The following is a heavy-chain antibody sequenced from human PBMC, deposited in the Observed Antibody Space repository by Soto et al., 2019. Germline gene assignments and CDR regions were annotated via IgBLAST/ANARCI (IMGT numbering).Heavy chain of an antibody. D-gene: IGHD2-15*01. CDR3: ARAPDCGEGSCYRHFDL. V-gene: IGHV3-11*01. Sequence: VGSLRLSGAASAFKFSDYYMSWVSQAPGKGLEWVSYISGSGDVIYYADSVKGRFTISRDNDKKSVHLQMDTLRAEDTALYYCARAPDCGEGSCYRHFDLWGQGTRVTVSS. CDR2: ISGSGDVI. J-gene: IGHJ4*02. CDR1: AFKFSDYY.